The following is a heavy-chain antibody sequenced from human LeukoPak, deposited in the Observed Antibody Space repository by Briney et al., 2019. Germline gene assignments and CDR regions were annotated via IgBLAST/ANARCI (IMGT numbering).Heavy chain of an antibody. Sequence: PGGSLRLSCAASGFTFSSYEMNWVRQAPGEGLEWVSYISSSGSTIYYADSVKGRFTISRDSAKNSLYLQMNSLRAEDTAVYYCARLFNWNGLYWGQGTLVTVSS. CDR3: ARLFNWNGLY. CDR2: ISSSGSTI. CDR1: GFTFSSYE. V-gene: IGHV3-48*03. D-gene: IGHD1-20*01. J-gene: IGHJ4*02.